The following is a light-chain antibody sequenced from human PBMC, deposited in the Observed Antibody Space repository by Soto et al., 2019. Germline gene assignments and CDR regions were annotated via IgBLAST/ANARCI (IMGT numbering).Light chain of an antibody. CDR1: QSVSSSS. CDR3: QQYGRSPRT. J-gene: IGKJ1*01. CDR2: AAS. Sequence: EIVLTQSPGTLSLSPGERATLSCRTSQSVSSSSLAWYQQKPGQAPRLLIYAASRRATDIPDRFSGSGSGTDFFLTISRLEPEDFAVYYCQQYGRSPRTFGQGTKVEIK. V-gene: IGKV3-20*01.